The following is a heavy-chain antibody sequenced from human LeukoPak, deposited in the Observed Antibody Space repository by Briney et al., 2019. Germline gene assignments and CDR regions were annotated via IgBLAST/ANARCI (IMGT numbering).Heavy chain of an antibody. D-gene: IGHD6-19*01. Sequence: GGSLRLSCAASGFTFSSYAMSWVRQAPGKGLEWVSAISGSGGSTYYADSVKGRFTISRDNAKNSLYLQMNSLRAEDTAVYYCARDREVAGPFDYWGQGTLVTVSS. J-gene: IGHJ4*02. CDR1: GFTFSSYA. V-gene: IGHV3-23*01. CDR2: ISGSGGST. CDR3: ARDREVAGPFDY.